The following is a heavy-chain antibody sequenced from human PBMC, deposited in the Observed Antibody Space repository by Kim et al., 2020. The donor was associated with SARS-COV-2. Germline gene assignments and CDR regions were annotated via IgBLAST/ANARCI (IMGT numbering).Heavy chain of an antibody. CDR3: ARDGDYGDYHGGYYGMDV. V-gene: IGHV3-11*04. D-gene: IGHD4-17*01. J-gene: IGHJ6*02. Sequence: KGRFTISRDNAKNSLYLQMNSLRAEDTAVYYCARDGDYGDYHGGYYGMDVWGQGTTVTVSS.